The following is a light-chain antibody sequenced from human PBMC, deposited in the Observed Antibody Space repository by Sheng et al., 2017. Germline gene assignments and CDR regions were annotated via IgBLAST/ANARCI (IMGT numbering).Light chain of an antibody. CDR3: QQSYSTPYG. J-gene: IGKJ2*03. CDR1: QSISSY. CDR2: AAS. Sequence: DIQMTQSPSSLSASVGDRFTITCRASQSISSYLNWYQQKPGKAPKLLIYAASSLQSGVPSRFSGSGSGTDFTLTISSLQPEDFATYYCQQSYSTPYGFGQGTEXGDQT. V-gene: IGKV1-39*01.